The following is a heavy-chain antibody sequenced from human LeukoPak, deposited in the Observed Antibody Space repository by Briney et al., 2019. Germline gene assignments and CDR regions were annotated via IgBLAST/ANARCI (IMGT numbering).Heavy chain of an antibody. J-gene: IGHJ3*02. V-gene: IGHV4-38-2*02. Sequence: SETLSLTCTVSGYSIRNGYFWGWVRQSPGKGLEWIGNIHQSGSTSYNPSLKSRVTISVDTSKNQFSLKLSSVTAADTAVYYCARSPPASIAAAGTDHAFDIWGQGTMVTVSS. D-gene: IGHD6-13*01. CDR1: GYSIRNGYF. CDR3: ARSPPASIAAAGTDHAFDI. CDR2: IHQSGST.